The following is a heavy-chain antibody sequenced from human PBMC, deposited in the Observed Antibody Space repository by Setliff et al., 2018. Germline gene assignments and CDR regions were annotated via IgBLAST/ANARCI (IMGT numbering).Heavy chain of an antibody. CDR3: ATRDPKTYYYDSSGYHGPLDY. J-gene: IGHJ4*02. D-gene: IGHD3-22*01. CDR2: IYPGDSNT. Sequence: GESLKISCKGSGYSFTSYWIGWVRQMPGKGLEWMGIIYPGDSNTRYSPSFQGQVTISADKSISTAYLQWSSLKASDTAIYYCATRDPKTYYYDSSGYHGPLDYWGQGTLVTVSS. CDR1: GYSFTSYW. V-gene: IGHV5-51*01.